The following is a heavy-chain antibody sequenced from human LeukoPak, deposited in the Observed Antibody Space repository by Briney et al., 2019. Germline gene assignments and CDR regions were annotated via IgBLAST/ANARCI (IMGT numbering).Heavy chain of an antibody. CDR3: ARRGQLGGFDY. CDR1: GGSISSGGYY. Sequence: SQTLSLTCTVSGGSISSGGYYWSWIRQHPGRGLEWIGYIYYSGSTYYNPSLKSRVTISVDTSKNQFSLKLSSVTAADTAVYYCARRGQLGGFDYWGQGILVTVSS. CDR2: IYYSGST. D-gene: IGHD6-6*01. J-gene: IGHJ4*02. V-gene: IGHV4-31*03.